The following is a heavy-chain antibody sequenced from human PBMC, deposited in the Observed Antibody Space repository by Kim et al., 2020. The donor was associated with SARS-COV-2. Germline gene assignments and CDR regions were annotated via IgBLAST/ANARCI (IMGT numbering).Heavy chain of an antibody. CDR1: GGSISSSNW. Sequence: SETLSLTCAVSGGSISSSNWWSWVRQPPGKGLEWIGEIYHSGSTNYNPSLKSRVTISVDKSKNQFSLKLSSVTAADTAVYYCARAGPRRSPGGQQLPRAANWFDPWGQGTLVTVSS. J-gene: IGHJ5*02. D-gene: IGHD6-13*01. CDR2: IYHSGST. CDR3: ARAGPRRSPGGQQLPRAANWFDP. V-gene: IGHV4-4*02.